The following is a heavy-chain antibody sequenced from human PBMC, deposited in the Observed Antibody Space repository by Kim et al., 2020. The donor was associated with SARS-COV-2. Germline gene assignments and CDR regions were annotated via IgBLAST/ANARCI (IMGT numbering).Heavy chain of an antibody. J-gene: IGHJ6*02. Sequence: GGSLRLSCAASGFTFSSYWMSWVRQAPGKGLEWVANIKQDGSEKYYVDSVKGRFTISRDNAKNSLYLQMNSLRAEDTAVYYCARVAAAGTHNYYYYYGMDVCGPRTTVAVSS. D-gene: IGHD6-13*01. CDR2: IKQDGSEK. V-gene: IGHV3-7*01. CDR1: GFTFSSYW. CDR3: ARVAAAGTHNYYYYYGMDV.